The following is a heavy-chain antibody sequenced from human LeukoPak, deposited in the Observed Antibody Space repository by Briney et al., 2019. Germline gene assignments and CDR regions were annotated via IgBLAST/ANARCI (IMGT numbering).Heavy chain of an antibody. CDR1: GFTFSSYA. CDR3: ARGVDV. CDR2: ISSNGGST. Sequence: PGGSLRLSCAASGFTFSSYATHWVRQAPGKGLEYVSAISSNGGSTYYANSVKGRFTISRDNSKNTLYLQMGSLRAEDMAVYYCARGVDVWGQGTTVTVSS. V-gene: IGHV3-64*01. J-gene: IGHJ6*02.